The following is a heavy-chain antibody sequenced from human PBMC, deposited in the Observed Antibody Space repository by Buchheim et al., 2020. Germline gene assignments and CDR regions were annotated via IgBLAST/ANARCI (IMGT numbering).Heavy chain of an antibody. J-gene: IGHJ5*02. CDR3: ARHYGDTAMVLGWFDP. Sequence: QLQLQESGPGLVKPSETLSLTCTVSGGSISSSSYYWGWIRQPPGKGLEWIGSIYYSGSTYYNPSLKIRVTISVDTSKNQFSLRLSSVTAADTAVYYCARHYGDTAMVLGWFDPWGQGTL. CDR1: GGSISSSSYY. D-gene: IGHD5-18*01. CDR2: IYYSGST. V-gene: IGHV4-39*01.